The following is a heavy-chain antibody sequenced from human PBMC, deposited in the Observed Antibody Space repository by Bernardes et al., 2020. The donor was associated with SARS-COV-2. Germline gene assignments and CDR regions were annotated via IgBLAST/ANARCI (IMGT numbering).Heavy chain of an antibody. CDR2: IEKDGSAQ. CDR1: GFTFSSSW. CDR3: ARRVGNGLYGIDY. D-gene: IGHD6-19*01. Sequence: GGSLRLSCAASGFTFSSSWMSWVRRAPGKGLEWVAYIEKDGSAQYYVDSVKGRFTIYRDNAKNSLYLQMNSLRAEDTAVYYCARRVGNGLYGIDYWGQGNQDSVAS. V-gene: IGHV3-7*04. J-gene: IGHJ4*02.